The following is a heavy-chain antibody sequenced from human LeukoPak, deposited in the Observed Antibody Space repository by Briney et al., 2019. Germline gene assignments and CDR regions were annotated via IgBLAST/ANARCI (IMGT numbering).Heavy chain of an antibody. V-gene: IGHV3-21*01. CDR3: ARDSGYAFDI. CDR2: ISSSSSYI. D-gene: IGHD1-26*01. CDR1: GFTFSSYS. J-gene: IGHJ3*02. Sequence: GGSLRLSCEVSGFTFSSYSMNWVRQAPGKGLEWVSSISSSSSYIYYADSVKGRFTISRDNAKNSLYLQMNSLRAEDTAVYYCARDSGYAFDIWGQGTMVTVSS.